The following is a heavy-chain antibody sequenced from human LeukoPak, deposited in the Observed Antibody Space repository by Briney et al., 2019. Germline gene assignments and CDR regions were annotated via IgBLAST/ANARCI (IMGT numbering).Heavy chain of an antibody. CDR2: IYSGGST. V-gene: IGHV3-66*01. CDR3: ARVGENSGYYRPFDY. D-gene: IGHD3-22*01. Sequence: GGSLRLSCAASGFTVSSNYMSWVRQAPGKGLEWVSVIYSGGSTYYADSVKGRFAISRDNSKNTLYLQMNSLRAEDTAVYYCARVGENSGYYRPFDYWGQGTLVTVSS. CDR1: GFTVSSNY. J-gene: IGHJ4*02.